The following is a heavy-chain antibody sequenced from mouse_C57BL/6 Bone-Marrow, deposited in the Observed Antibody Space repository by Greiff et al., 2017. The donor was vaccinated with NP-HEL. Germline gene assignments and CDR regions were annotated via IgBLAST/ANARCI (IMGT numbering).Heavy chain of an antibody. CDR1: GYTFTSYW. Sequence: QVQLQQPGAELVKPGASVKLSCKASGYTFTSYWMPWVKQRPGQGLEWIGMIHPNSGSTNYNEKFKSKATLTVDKSSSTAYMQLSSLASEDSAVYCCARDRQLRLLYLDYWGQGTTLTVSS. CDR3: ARDRQLRLLYLDY. V-gene: IGHV1-64*01. D-gene: IGHD3-2*02. J-gene: IGHJ2*01. CDR2: IHPNSGST.